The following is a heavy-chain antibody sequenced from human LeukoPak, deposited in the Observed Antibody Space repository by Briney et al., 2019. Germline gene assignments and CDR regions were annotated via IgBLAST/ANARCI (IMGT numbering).Heavy chain of an antibody. V-gene: IGHV3-48*03. D-gene: IGHD3-10*02. J-gene: IGHJ6*04. CDR2: ISSSGSTI. Sequence: PGGSLRLSCAASGFTCRSYGIQWVRQAPGEGLEWVSYISSSGSTIYYADSVKGRFTISRDNAKNSLYLQMNSLRAGDTAVYYCAELGITMIGGVWGKGTTVTISS. CDR3: AELGITMIGGV. CDR1: GFTCRSYG.